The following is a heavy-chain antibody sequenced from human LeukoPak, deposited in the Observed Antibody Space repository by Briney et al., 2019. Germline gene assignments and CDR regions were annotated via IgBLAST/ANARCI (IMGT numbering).Heavy chain of an antibody. D-gene: IGHD3-10*01. V-gene: IGHV4-4*07. CDR3: ARGPRHYYGSGSYRDNWFDP. J-gene: IGHJ5*02. CDR2: IYTSGST. Sequence: PETLSLTCTVSGGSISSYYWSWIRQPAGKGLEWIGRIYTSGSTNYNPSLKSRVTISVDTSKNQFSLKLSSVTAADTAVYYCARGPRHYYGSGSYRDNWFDPWGQGTLVTVSS. CDR1: GGSISSYY.